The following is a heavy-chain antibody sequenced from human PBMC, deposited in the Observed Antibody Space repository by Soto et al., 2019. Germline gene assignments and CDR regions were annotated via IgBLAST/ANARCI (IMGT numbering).Heavy chain of an antibody. CDR2: IYYSGST. CDR1: GGSISSGGYY. V-gene: IGHV4-31*03. CDR3: AAEVGFGPLFDY. Sequence: QVQLQESGPGLVKPSQTLSLTCTVSGGSISSGGYYWSWIRQHPGKGLEWIGYIYYSGSTYYNPSLKSRVTISEDTYKNQCSLKLSSVTAADTAVYYCAAEVGFGPLFDYWGQGTLVTVSS. D-gene: IGHD3-3*01. J-gene: IGHJ4*02.